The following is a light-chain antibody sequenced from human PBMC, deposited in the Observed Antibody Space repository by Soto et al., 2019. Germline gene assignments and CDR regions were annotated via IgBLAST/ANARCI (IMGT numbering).Light chain of an antibody. J-gene: IGLJ1*01. Sequence: VLTQPRSVSGSPGQSVTISCTGTSSDVGDYDYVSWYQQHPGKAPKLMIYDVSKRPSGVPDRFSGSKSGNTASLTISGLQAEDEADYYCCSYAGSYPYVFGTGTKVTVL. V-gene: IGLV2-11*01. CDR3: CSYAGSYPYV. CDR2: DVS. CDR1: SSDVGDYDY.